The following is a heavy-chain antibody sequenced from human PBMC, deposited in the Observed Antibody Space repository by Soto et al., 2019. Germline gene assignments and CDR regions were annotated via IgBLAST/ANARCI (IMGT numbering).Heavy chain of an antibody. CDR1: GYSISSSNW. V-gene: IGHV4-28*03. D-gene: IGHD3-22*01. J-gene: IGHJ5*02. CDR2: IYYSGST. Sequence: QVQLQESGPGLVKPSDTLSLTCAVSGYSISSSNWWGWIRQPPGKGLEWIGYIYYSGSTYYNPSLKSPVTTSVDTSRNQFSLKLSSVTAVDTAVYYGARGSSGYPNWFDPWGQGTLVTVSS. CDR3: ARGSSGYPNWFDP.